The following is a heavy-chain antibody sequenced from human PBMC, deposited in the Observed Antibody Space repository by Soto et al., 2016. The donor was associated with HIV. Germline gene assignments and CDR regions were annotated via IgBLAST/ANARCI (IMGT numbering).Heavy chain of an antibody. Sequence: QVQLVQSGAEVKKPGSSVKVSCKASGGTFNKFTISWVRQAPGQGLEWMGGIILMYGSANYAQKFQGRVTITADESTSTAYMDLNSLTSDDTAVYYCAREGGVPGAFDFWGQGTMVTVSS. CDR2: IILMYGSA. CDR1: GGTFNKFT. D-gene: IGHD3-16*01. CDR3: AREGGVPGAFDF. J-gene: IGHJ3*01. V-gene: IGHV1-69*12.